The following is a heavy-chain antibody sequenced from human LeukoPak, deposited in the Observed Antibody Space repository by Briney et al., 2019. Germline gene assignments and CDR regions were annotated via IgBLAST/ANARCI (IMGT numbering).Heavy chain of an antibody. D-gene: IGHD3-22*01. Sequence: GASVKVSCKASGYTFTSYYMHWVRQAPGQGLEWMGIINPSGGSTSYAQKFQGRVTMTRDTSTSTVYMELSSLRSEDTAVYYCARALPMYYYDSSGYYLGPFDYWGQGTLVTVSS. CDR3: ARALPMYYYDSSGYYLGPFDY. CDR2: INPSGGST. CDR1: GYTFTSYY. J-gene: IGHJ4*02. V-gene: IGHV1-46*01.